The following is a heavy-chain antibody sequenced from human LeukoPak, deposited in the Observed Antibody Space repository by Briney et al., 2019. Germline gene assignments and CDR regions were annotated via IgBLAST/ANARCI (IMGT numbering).Heavy chain of an antibody. CDR2: INPNSGGT. CDR3: ARHSVAGSLGGAFDI. V-gene: IGHV1-2*02. J-gene: IGHJ3*02. Sequence: SVKLSCTASGYSFTGYYMHWGRHAPGQGLGWMGWINPNSGGTNYAQKFQGRVTMTRDTSISTAYMELSRLRSDDTAVYYCARHSVAGSLGGAFDIWGQGTMVTVSS. CDR1: GYSFTGYY. D-gene: IGHD6-19*01.